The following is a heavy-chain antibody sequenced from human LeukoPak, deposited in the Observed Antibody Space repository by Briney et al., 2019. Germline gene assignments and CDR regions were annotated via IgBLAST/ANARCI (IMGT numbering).Heavy chain of an antibody. CDR1: GGSITNTNY. CDR3: AREGAPYRPFDY. V-gene: IGHV4-4*02. J-gene: IGHJ4*02. Sequence: PSETLSLTCGVHGGSITNTNYWTWVRQPPGKGLEWIGEVNLQGSTNYNPSLMGRVAISVDTSENHISLQLTSVTAADTAVYYFAREGAPYRPFDYSGQGTLVTVSS. CDR2: VNLQGST.